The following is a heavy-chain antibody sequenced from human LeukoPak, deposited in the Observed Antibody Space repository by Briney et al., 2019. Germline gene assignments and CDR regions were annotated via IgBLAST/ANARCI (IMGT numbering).Heavy chain of an antibody. CDR2: INPNSGNT. D-gene: IGHD6-13*01. CDR3: AKDSSSWPSGFDY. V-gene: IGHV1-8*03. J-gene: IGHJ4*02. CDR1: GYTFTTYD. Sequence: ASVKVSCKASGYTFTTYDINWVRQATGQGLQWMGWINPNSGNTGYAQKFQGRITITRNTSISTVYMELSSLRSEDTAVYYCAKDSSSWPSGFDYWGQGTLVTVSS.